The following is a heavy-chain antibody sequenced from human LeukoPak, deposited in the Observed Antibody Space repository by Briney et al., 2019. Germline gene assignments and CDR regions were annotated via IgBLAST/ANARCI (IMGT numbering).Heavy chain of an antibody. J-gene: IGHJ6*03. CDR3: ARWGRYYYGSGSRYYYYYMDV. CDR1: GGSFSGYY. CDR2: INHSGST. D-gene: IGHD3-10*01. Sequence: PETLSLTCAVYGGSFSGYYWSWIRQPPGKGLEWIGEINHSGSTNYNPSLKSRVTISVDTSKNQFSLKLSSVTAADTAVYYCARWGRYYYGSGSRYYYYYMDVWGKGTTVTISS. V-gene: IGHV4-34*01.